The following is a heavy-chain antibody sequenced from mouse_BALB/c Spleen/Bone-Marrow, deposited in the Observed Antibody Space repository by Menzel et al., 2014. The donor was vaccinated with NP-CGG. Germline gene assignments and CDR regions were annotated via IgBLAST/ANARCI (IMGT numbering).Heavy chain of an antibody. CDR2: IYPGDGDT. Sequence: QVQLQQSRAELARPGASVKLSCKASGYTFTSYWMQWVKQRPGQGLEWIGAIYPGDGDTRYTQKFKGKATLTADKSSSTAYMQLSSLASEDSAVYYCAGGDPFDYWGQGTTLTVSS. J-gene: IGHJ2*01. CDR1: GYTFTSYW. V-gene: IGHV1-87*01. CDR3: AGGDPFDY.